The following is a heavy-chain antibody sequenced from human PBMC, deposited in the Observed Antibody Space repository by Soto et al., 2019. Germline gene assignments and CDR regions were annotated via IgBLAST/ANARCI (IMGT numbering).Heavy chain of an antibody. CDR2: IIPTFGTA. D-gene: IGHD6-13*01. CDR3: AHAWGIAAPGPMDV. V-gene: IGHV1-69*05. Sequence: SVKVSCKASGGTFSSYAISWVRQAPGQGLEWMGGIIPTFGTANYAQKFQGRLTITKDTSKNQVVLTMTNMDPVDTATYYCAHAWGIAAPGPMDVWGQGTTVTVSS. J-gene: IGHJ6*02. CDR1: GGTFSSYA.